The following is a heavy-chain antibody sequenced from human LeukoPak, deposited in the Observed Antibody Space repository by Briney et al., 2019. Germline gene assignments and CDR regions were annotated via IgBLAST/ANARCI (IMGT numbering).Heavy chain of an antibody. CDR2: ISAYNGNT. Sequence: ASVKVSCKASGYTFTGYYMHWVRQAPGQGLEWMGWISAYNGNTNYAQKLQGRVTMTTDTSTSTAYMELRSLRSDDTAVYYCAREDCSGGSCYLIGTFDYWGQGTLVTVSS. CDR3: AREDCSGGSCYLIGTFDY. V-gene: IGHV1-18*04. CDR1: GYTFTGYY. D-gene: IGHD2-15*01. J-gene: IGHJ4*02.